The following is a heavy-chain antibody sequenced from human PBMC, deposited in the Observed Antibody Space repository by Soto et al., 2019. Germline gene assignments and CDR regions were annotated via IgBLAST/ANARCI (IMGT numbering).Heavy chain of an antibody. V-gene: IGHV3-23*01. Sequence: EVQLLESGGGLVQPGGSLRLSCAASGFTFSSYAMSWDRQAPGKGLEWVSTISSSGGSTYYADSVKGRFTISRDNSKNTLYLQMNSLRAVDTAVYYCAESPPDYSHDYWGQGTLVTVSS. J-gene: IGHJ4*02. CDR3: AESPPDYSHDY. CDR2: ISSSGGST. CDR1: GFTFSSYA. D-gene: IGHD2-15*01.